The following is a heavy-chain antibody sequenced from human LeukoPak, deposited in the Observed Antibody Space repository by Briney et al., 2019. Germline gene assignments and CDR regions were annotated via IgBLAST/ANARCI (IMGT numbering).Heavy chain of an antibody. Sequence: SETLSLTCAVYGGSFSGYYWSWIRQPPGKGLEWIGYIYYSGSTNYNPSLKSRVTISVETSKNQFSLKLSSVTAADTAVYYCARGPLYDSSGYYFVYFDYWGQGTLVTVSS. CDR1: GGSFSGYY. J-gene: IGHJ4*02. CDR2: IYYSGST. CDR3: ARGPLYDSSGYYFVYFDY. D-gene: IGHD3-22*01. V-gene: IGHV4-59*01.